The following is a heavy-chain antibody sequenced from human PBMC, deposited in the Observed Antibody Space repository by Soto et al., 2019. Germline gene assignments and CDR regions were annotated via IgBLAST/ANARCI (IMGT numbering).Heavy chain of an antibody. CDR3: ARDDYCSGGSCYWIPIPYGMDV. D-gene: IGHD2-15*01. Sequence: QVQLVQSGAEVKKPGASVKVSCKASGYTITSYGISWVRQAPGQGLEWMGWISAYNGNTNYAQKLQGRVTMTTDTSTSTAYMELRSLRSDDTAVYYCARDDYCSGGSCYWIPIPYGMDVWGQGTTVTVSS. J-gene: IGHJ6*02. CDR1: GYTITSYG. CDR2: ISAYNGNT. V-gene: IGHV1-18*01.